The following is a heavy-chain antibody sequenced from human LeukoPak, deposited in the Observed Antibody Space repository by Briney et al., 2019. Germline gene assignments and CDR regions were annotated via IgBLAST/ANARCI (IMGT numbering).Heavy chain of an antibody. D-gene: IGHD3-16*01. J-gene: IGHJ4*02. Sequence: GESLKISCKGSGYSFTSYWIGWVRQMPGKGLEWMGIIYPGDSDTRYSPSFQGQVTISADKSISTAYLQWSGLKASDTAMYYCARQPHDYVWGSYLAPLDYWGQGTLVTVSS. CDR3: ARQPHDYVWGSYLAPLDY. CDR1: GYSFTSYW. CDR2: IYPGDSDT. V-gene: IGHV5-51*01.